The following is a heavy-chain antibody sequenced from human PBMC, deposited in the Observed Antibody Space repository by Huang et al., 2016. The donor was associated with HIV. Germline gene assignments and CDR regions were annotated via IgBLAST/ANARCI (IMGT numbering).Heavy chain of an antibody. CDR1: GGTFSSCG. Sequence: QVQLVQSGAEVKKPGSSVKVSCRASGGTFSSCGISWVRQAPGQGLEWMGGILPSLGTPNYAQKFQGRVTITADESTSTADMELSSLRSEDTAVYYCARWEAAADNNWFDPWGQGTLVTVSS. J-gene: IGHJ5*02. CDR3: ARWEAAADNNWFDP. D-gene: IGHD6-13*01. CDR2: ILPSLGTP. V-gene: IGHV1-69*01.